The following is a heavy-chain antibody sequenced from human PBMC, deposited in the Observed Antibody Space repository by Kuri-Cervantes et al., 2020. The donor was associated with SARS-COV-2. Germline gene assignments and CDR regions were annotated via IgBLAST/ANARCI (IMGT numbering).Heavy chain of an antibody. CDR2: IWYDGSNK. CDR1: GFTFSSYG. CDR3: ARAQQWLEPNFDY. Sequence: GGSLRLSCAASGFTFSSYGMHWVRQAPGKGLEWVAVIWYDGSNKYYADSVKGRFTISRDNSKNTLYLQMNSLRVEDTAVYYCARAQQWLEPNFDYWGQGTLVTVSS. V-gene: IGHV3-33*01. J-gene: IGHJ4*02. D-gene: IGHD6-19*01.